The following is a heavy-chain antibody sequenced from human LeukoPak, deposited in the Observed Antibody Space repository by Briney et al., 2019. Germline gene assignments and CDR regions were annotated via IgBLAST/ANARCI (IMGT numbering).Heavy chain of an antibody. Sequence: SETLSLTCTVSGPFIKTYYWSWIRQVPGKGLEWIGHIYDSGSTYYNPSLKSRVTISVDRSKNQFSLKLSSVTAADTAVYYCAREWELLIDYWGQGTLVTVSS. V-gene: IGHV4-59*12. J-gene: IGHJ4*02. D-gene: IGHD1-26*01. CDR3: AREWELLIDY. CDR1: GPFIKTYY. CDR2: IYDSGST.